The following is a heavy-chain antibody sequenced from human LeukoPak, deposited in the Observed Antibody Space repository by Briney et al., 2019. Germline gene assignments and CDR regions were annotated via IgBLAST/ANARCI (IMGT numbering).Heavy chain of an antibody. Sequence: GGSLTLPCAASGFPLSRYGKQGPPDATGRARVGVADISYDVTSKFYAVSVKGRFTISRDNSKYTLYLQMNSLRAEDTAVYYCAKDTKVYYGSGSYAPDYWGQGTLVTVSS. CDR2: ISYDVTSK. CDR3: AKDTKVYYGSGSYAPDY. CDR1: GFPLSRYG. V-gene: IGHV3-30*18. J-gene: IGHJ4*02. D-gene: IGHD3-10*01.